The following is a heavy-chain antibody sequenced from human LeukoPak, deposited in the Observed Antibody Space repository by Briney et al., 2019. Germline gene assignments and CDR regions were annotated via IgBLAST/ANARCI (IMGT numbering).Heavy chain of an antibody. CDR2: ISAAGGIT. CDR3: AKGAGYCSSTSCIYYFYGMDV. V-gene: IGHV3-23*01. Sequence: PGGSLRLSCAASGFTFSSYAMSWVRQAPGKGLEWVSTISAAGGITYYADSVEGRFTISRDSSKNTLYLQMNSLRGEDTAVYYCAKGAGYCSSTSCIYYFYGMDVWGQGTTVTVSS. J-gene: IGHJ6*02. D-gene: IGHD2-2*01. CDR1: GFTFSSYA.